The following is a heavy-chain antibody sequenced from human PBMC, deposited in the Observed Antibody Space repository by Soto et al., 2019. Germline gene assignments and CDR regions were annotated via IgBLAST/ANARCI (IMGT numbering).Heavy chain of an antibody. J-gene: IGHJ3*02. CDR2: IIPIFGTA. D-gene: IGHD2-15*01. CDR1: GGTFSSYA. CDR3: ARDSRSAAAAFDI. Sequence: SVKVSCKASGGTFSSYAISWVRQAPGQGLEWMGGIIPIFGTANYAQKFQGRVTITADESTSTAYMELSSLRSEDTAVYYCARDSRSAAAAFDIWGQGTMVTVSS. V-gene: IGHV1-69*13.